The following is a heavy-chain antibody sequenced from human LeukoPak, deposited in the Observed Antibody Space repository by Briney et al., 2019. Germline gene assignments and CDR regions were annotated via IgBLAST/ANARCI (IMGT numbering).Heavy chain of an antibody. Sequence: GGSLRLSCAASGFTFSSYAMHWVRQAPGKGLEWVAVISYDGSNKYYADSVKGRFTISRDNSKNALYLQMNSLRAEDTAVYYCARGDDILTGAPYYYYGMDVWGKGTTVTVSS. V-gene: IGHV3-30*04. CDR1: GFTFSSYA. D-gene: IGHD3-9*01. CDR2: ISYDGSNK. CDR3: ARGDDILTGAPYYYYGMDV. J-gene: IGHJ6*04.